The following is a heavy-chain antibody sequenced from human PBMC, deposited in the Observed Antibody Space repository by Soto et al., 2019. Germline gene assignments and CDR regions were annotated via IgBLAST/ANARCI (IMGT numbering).Heavy chain of an antibody. CDR3: AHRSRGYAYYFDQ. Sequence: QITLKESGPALVRPTQTLTLTCSFSGFSLTTRGVAVGWIRQPPGKALEWLALIFWDDDKWYSPSLRCRLTITEDTSKNQVVLTMTNMYPVDTATYYCAHRSRGYAYYFDQWGQGTLVTVSS. J-gene: IGHJ4*02. CDR2: IFWDDDK. CDR1: GFSLTTRGVA. V-gene: IGHV2-5*02. D-gene: IGHD5-12*01.